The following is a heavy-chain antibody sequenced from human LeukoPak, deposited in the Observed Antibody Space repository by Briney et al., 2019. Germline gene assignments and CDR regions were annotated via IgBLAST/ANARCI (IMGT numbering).Heavy chain of an antibody. J-gene: IGHJ6*03. CDR2: ISSSSSYI. D-gene: IGHD1-26*01. Sequence: GGSLRLSCAASGFTFSSYSMNWVRQAPGKGLEWVSSISSSSSYIYYADSVKGRFTISRDNAKNSLYLQMNSLRAEDTAVYYCARVWVESGSYFSGSWYYYYYMDVWGKGTTVTISS. CDR3: ARVWVESGSYFSGSWYYYYYMDV. V-gene: IGHV3-21*01. CDR1: GFTFSSYS.